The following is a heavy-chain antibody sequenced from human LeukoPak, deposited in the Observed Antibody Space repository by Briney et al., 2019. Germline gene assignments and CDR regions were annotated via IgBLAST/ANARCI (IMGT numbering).Heavy chain of an antibody. CDR3: ARGDDYYDSSGYDFDY. Sequence: SETLSLTCTVSGGSISSYYWSWIRQPPGKGLEWIGYIYYSGSTNYNPSLKSRVTISVDTSKNQFSLKLSSVTAADTAVDYCARGDDYYDSSGYDFDYWGQGILVTVSS. J-gene: IGHJ4*02. CDR2: IYYSGST. CDR1: GGSISSYY. V-gene: IGHV4-59*01. D-gene: IGHD3-22*01.